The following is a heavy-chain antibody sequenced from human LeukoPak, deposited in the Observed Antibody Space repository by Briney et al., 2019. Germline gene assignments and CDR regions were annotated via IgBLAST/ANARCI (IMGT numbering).Heavy chain of an antibody. CDR1: GFTVSSNY. J-gene: IGHJ3*02. V-gene: IGHV3-53*01. CDR3: ASNYVQNDAFDI. D-gene: IGHD3-16*01. CDR2: IYSGGST. Sequence: GGSLRLSCAASGFTVSSNYMSWVRQAPGKGLEWVSVIYSGGSTYYADSVKGRFTISRDNSKNTLYLQMNSLRAEDTAVYYCASNYVQNDAFDIWGQGTMVTVSS.